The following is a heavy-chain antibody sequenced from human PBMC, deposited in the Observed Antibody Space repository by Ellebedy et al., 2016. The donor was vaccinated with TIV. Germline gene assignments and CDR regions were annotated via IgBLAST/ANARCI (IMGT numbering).Heavy chain of an antibody. D-gene: IGHD2-15*01. Sequence: GGSLRLSXAASGFTFSSYAMSWVRQAPGKGLEWVSAISGSGGSTYYADSVKGRFTISRDNSKNTLYLQMNSLRAEDTAVYYCARNRVAVSWFDPWGQGTLVTVSS. J-gene: IGHJ5*02. V-gene: IGHV3-23*01. CDR3: ARNRVAVSWFDP. CDR2: ISGSGGST. CDR1: GFTFSSYA.